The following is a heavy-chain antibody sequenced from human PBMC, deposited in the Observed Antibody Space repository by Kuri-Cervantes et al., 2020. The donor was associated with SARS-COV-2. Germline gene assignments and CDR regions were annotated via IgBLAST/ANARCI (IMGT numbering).Heavy chain of an antibody. Sequence: GESLKISCAASGFTFSSYSMNWVRQAPGKGLVWVSRINSDGSSISYADSVKGRFTISRDNAKNTLYLQMNSLRAEDTAVYYCARVEWYNWNLFDAFDIWGQGTMVTVSS. D-gene: IGHD1-20*01. J-gene: IGHJ3*02. CDR1: GFTFSSYS. CDR2: INSDGSSI. V-gene: IGHV3-74*01. CDR3: ARVEWYNWNLFDAFDI.